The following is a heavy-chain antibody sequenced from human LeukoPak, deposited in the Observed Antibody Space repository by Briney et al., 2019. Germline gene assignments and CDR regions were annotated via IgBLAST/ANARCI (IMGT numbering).Heavy chain of an antibody. J-gene: IGHJ4*02. CDR3: ARAGGGETARDPNFDN. CDR2: IYYNGGT. V-gene: IGHV4-59*01. D-gene: IGHD5-18*01. Sequence: PSETLSLTCTVSGGSISSYYWSWIRQPPGKGLEWIGYIYYNGGTNYNPSLRSRVTISVDTSKNHFSLRLSSVTAADTAMYYCARAGGGETARDPNFDNWGQETLVTVPS. CDR1: GGSISSYY.